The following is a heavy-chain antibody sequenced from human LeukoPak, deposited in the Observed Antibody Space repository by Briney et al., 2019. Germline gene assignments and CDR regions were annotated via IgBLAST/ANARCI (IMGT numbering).Heavy chain of an antibody. J-gene: IGHJ5*02. CDR1: GGSISSYY. CDR3: ARDITIFGVGGQTFDP. V-gene: IGHV4-4*07. D-gene: IGHD3-3*01. CDR2: SYTSGST. Sequence: SETLSLTCTLSGGSISSYYWSWIRQPAGKGLEWIGRSYTSGSTNYNPSLKSRVTMSVATSTMQFSLKLRSATDADTAVYYCARDITIFGVGGQTFDPWGRGTLVTVSS.